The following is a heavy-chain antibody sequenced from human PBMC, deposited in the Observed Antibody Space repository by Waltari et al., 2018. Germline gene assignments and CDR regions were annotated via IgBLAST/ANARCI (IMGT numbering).Heavy chain of an antibody. V-gene: IGHV3-48*01. J-gene: IGHJ4*02. Sequence: EVQLVESGGGLVQPGGSLRLSCAASGFTLSRYRMNWVRQAPGKGLEWVSYISSSSSTIYYADSVKGRFTISRDNAKNSLYLQMNSLRAEDTAVYYCARVQRIAVAGTIDYWGQGTLVTVSS. CDR3: ARVQRIAVAGTIDY. D-gene: IGHD6-19*01. CDR2: ISSSSSTI. CDR1: GFTLSRYR.